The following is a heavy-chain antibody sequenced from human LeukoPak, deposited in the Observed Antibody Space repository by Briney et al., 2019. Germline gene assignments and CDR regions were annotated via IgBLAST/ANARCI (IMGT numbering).Heavy chain of an antibody. D-gene: IGHD3-16*01. CDR2: ISYDGSNK. CDR3: AKEWGYYGMDV. V-gene: IGHV3-30*18. Sequence: GRSLRLSCAASGFTFSSYGMHWVRQAPGKGLEWVAVISYDGSNKYYADSVKGRFTISRDNSKNTLYLQMNSLRAEDTAVYYCAKEWGYYGMDVWGQGTTVTVSS. J-gene: IGHJ6*02. CDR1: GFTFSSYG.